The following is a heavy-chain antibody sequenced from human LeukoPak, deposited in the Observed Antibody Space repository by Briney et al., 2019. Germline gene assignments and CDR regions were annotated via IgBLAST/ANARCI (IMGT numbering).Heavy chain of an antibody. CDR3: ARDRDSSGWIPTFDY. V-gene: IGHV3-7*01. D-gene: IGHD6-19*01. CDR2: IKQDGSEK. CDR1: GGSISSYY. Sequence: ETLSLTCTVSGGSISSYYWSWIRQAPGKGLEWVANIKQDGSEKYYVDSVKGRFTISRDNAKNSLYLQMSSLRAEDTAVYYCARDRDSSGWIPTFDYWGQGTLVTVSS. J-gene: IGHJ4*02.